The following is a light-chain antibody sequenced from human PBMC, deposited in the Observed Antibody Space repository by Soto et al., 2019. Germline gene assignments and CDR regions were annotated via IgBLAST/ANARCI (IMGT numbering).Light chain of an antibody. V-gene: IGKV3-11*01. CDR1: QSVSSY. J-gene: IGKJ3*01. Sequence: EIVLTQSPATLSLSPGERATLSCRASQSVSSYLDWYQRKPGQAPRLLIYDASNRATGIPARFSCSGSGTDFTLTISSLEPEDFAVYYCQQRSNWLFTFGPGTKVDIK. CDR3: QQRSNWLFT. CDR2: DAS.